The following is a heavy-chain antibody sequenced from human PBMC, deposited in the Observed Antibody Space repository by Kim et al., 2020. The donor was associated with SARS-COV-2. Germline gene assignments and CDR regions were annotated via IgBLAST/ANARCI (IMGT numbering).Heavy chain of an antibody. Sequence: SETLSLTCTVSGGSISSGGYYWSWIRQHPGKGLEWIGYIYYSGSTYYNPSHKSRVTISVDTSKNQFSLKLSSVTAADTAVYYCARTRITMIVVVTHFDYWGQGTLVTVSS. D-gene: IGHD3-22*01. CDR1: GGSISSGGYY. V-gene: IGHV4-31*03. CDR3: ARTRITMIVVVTHFDY. J-gene: IGHJ4*02. CDR2: IYYSGST.